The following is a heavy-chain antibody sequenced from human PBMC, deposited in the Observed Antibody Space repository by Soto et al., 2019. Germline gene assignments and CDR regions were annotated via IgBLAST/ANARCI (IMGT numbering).Heavy chain of an antibody. CDR1: GFTFSSYA. CDR2: ISGSGGST. D-gene: IGHD4-17*01. J-gene: IGHJ4*02. V-gene: IGHV3-23*01. CDR3: ANLKSPSSDYGDYGYFDY. Sequence: EVQLLESGGGLVQPGGSLRLSCAASGFTFSSYAMSWVRQAPGKGLEWVSAISGSGGSTYYADSVKGRFTISRDKSKNTLYLQMNSLRAEDTAVYYCANLKSPSSDYGDYGYFDYWGQGTLVTVSS.